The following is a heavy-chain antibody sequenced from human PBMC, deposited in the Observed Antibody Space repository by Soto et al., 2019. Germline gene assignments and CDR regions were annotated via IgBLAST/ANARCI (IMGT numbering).Heavy chain of an antibody. D-gene: IGHD2-2*01. CDR1: GFTFSDYY. J-gene: IGHJ6*03. CDR2: ISSSGSTI. V-gene: IGHV3-11*01. CDR3: ARDPPHCSSTSCHSCYYYYYMDV. Sequence: PGGSLRLSCAASGFTFSDYYMSWISQAPRKGLEWVSYISSSGSTIYYADSVKGRITISRDNAKNSLYLQMNSLRAEDTAVYYCARDPPHCSSTSCHSCYYYYYMDVWGKGTTVTVSS.